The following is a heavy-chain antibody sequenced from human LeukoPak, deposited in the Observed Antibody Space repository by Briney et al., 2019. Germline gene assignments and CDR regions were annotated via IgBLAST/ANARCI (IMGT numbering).Heavy chain of an antibody. CDR1: GYTFTSYD. V-gene: IGHV1-8*01. Sequence: GASVKVSCKASGYTFTSYDINWVRQATGQGLEWMGWMNPNSGNTGYAQKFQGRVTMTSDMSTNTVYMELRSLRSEDTAMYYCARAFNSIQPLDYWGQGTLVTVSS. CDR2: MNPNSGNT. J-gene: IGHJ4*02. D-gene: IGHD4-11*01. CDR3: ARAFNSIQPLDY.